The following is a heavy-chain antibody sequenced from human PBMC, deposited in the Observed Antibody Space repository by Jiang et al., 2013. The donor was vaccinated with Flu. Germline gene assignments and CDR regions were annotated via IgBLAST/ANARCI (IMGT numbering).Heavy chain of an antibody. CDR1: GFTFSSYA. CDR2: ISYDGSNK. D-gene: IGHD3-9*01. V-gene: IGHV3-30*01. J-gene: IGHJ4*02. CDR3: ARGGYVDWLFYFDY. Sequence: VQLLESGGGVVQPGRSLRLSCAASGFTFSSYAMHWVRQAPGKGLEWVAVISYDGSNKYYADSVKGRFTISRDNSKNTLYLQMNSLRAEDTAVYYCARGGYVDWLFYFDYWGQGTLVTVSS.